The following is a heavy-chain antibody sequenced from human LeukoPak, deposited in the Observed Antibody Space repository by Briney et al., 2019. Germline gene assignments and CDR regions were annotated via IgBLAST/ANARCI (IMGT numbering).Heavy chain of an antibody. CDR2: ISSSSSTI. V-gene: IGHV3-48*03. CDR3: ARGLYSGGWGVDY. J-gene: IGHJ4*02. Sequence: HPGGSLRLSCAASGFTFSSYEMNWVRQAPGKGLEWVSYISSSSSTIYSADSVKGRFTISRDNAKNSLYLQMNSLRAEDTAVYYCARGLYSGGWGVDYWGQGTLVTVSS. D-gene: IGHD6-19*01. CDR1: GFTFSSYE.